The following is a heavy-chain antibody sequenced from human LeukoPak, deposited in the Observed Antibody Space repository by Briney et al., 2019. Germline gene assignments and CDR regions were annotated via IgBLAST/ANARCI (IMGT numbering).Heavy chain of an antibody. CDR2: IYHSGST. V-gene: IGHV4-38-2*02. CDR3: ARDRSSLNWFDP. J-gene: IGHJ5*02. CDR1: GYSISSGYY. D-gene: IGHD6-19*01. Sequence: SETLSLTCTVSGYSISSGYYWGWIRQPPGKGLEWIGSIYHSGSTYYNPSLKSRVTISVDTSKNQFSLKLSSVTAADTAVYYCARDRSSLNWFDPWGQGTLVTVSS.